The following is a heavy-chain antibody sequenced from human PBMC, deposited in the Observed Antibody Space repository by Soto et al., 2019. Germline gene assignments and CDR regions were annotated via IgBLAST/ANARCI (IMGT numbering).Heavy chain of an antibody. Sequence: QVQLVQSGAEVKKPGASVKVSCKASGYTFTSYDINWVRQATGQGLEWMGWMNPNSANTGYAQKFQGRVNMTRNPSIRTAYMELSSLRSEDTAVDYRAGEGVRGMDVWGQGTTVTVSS. CDR1: GYTFTSYD. CDR2: MNPNSANT. D-gene: IGHD3-16*01. V-gene: IGHV1-8*01. J-gene: IGHJ6*02. CDR3: AGEGVRGMDV.